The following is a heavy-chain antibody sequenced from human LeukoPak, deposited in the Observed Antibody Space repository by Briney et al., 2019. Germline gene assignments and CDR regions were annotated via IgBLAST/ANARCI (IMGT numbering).Heavy chain of an antibody. J-gene: IGHJ6*03. CDR1: GYTFTNYG. D-gene: IGHD3-3*01. CDR2: ISPYNGNT. CDR3: ARVKYYDFWSGYYTGMGPQYYMDV. V-gene: IGHV1-18*01. Sequence: ASVKVSCKASGYTFTNYGVSWVRQAPGQGLEWMGWISPYNGNTNYAQKFQGRVTMTTDTSTSTAYMELRSLRSDDTAVYYCARVKYYDFWSGYYTGMGPQYYMDVWGKGTTVTVSS.